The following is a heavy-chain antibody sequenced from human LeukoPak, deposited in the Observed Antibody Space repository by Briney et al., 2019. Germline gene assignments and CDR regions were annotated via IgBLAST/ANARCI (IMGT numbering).Heavy chain of an antibody. CDR3: ARAATFNWNFDY. CDR1: GYTFTGYY. D-gene: IGHD1-20*01. J-gene: IGHJ4*02. V-gene: IGHV1-2*02. Sequence: GASVKVSCKASGYTFTGYYMHWVRRAPGQGLEWMGWINPNSGGTNYAQKFQGRVTMTRDTSISTAYMELSRLRSDDTAVYYCARAATFNWNFDYWGQGTLVTVSS. CDR2: INPNSGGT.